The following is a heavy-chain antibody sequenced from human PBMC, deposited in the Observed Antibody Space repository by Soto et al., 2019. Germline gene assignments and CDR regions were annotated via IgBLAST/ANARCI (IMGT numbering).Heavy chain of an antibody. V-gene: IGHV1-8*01. CDR2: MNPNSGNT. J-gene: IGHJ6*02. CDR3: ASISRFLEWFPYYYYGMDV. Sequence: ASVKVSCKASGYTFTSYDINWVRQATGQGLEWMGWMNPNSGNTGYAQKFQGRVTMTRNTSISTAYMELSSLRSEDTAVYYCASISRFLEWFPYYYYGMDVWGQGTTVTVSS. CDR1: GYTFTSYD. D-gene: IGHD3-3*01.